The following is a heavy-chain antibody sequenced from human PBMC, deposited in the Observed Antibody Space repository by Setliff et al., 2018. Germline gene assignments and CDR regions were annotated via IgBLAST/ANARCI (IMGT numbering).Heavy chain of an antibody. D-gene: IGHD2-21*01. Sequence: GASLKISCKGSGYSFSNFWIGWVRQMPGKGLAWMGTIYPGNADTRYSPSVQGQVTISTDTSINTAFLQWNNLKASDTAVYYCARRGERFFNWFDPWGQGTLVTVSS. V-gene: IGHV5-51*01. CDR1: GYSFSNFW. J-gene: IGHJ5*02. CDR2: IYPGNADT. CDR3: ARRGERFFNWFDP.